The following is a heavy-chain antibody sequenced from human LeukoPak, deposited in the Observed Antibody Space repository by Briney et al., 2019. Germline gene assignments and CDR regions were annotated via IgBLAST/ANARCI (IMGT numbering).Heavy chain of an antibody. Sequence: PSETLSLTCTVSGGSISSHYWSWIRQPPGKGLEWIGYIYYSGSTNYNPSLKSRVTISVDTSKNQFSLKLSSVTAADTAVYYCAGSGYYDFWSGYYPLSNWFDPWGQGTLVTVSS. V-gene: IGHV4-59*08. CDR3: AGSGYYDFWSGYYPLSNWFDP. CDR2: IYYSGST. D-gene: IGHD3-3*01. CDR1: GGSISSHY. J-gene: IGHJ5*02.